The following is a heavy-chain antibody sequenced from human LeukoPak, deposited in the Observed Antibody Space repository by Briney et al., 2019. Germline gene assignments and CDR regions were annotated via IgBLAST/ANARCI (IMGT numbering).Heavy chain of an antibody. CDR3: ARAWSGVSHAEYFQH. J-gene: IGHJ1*01. V-gene: IGHV3-21*01. CDR1: GFTFNTYS. CDR2: ISSGSSYI. D-gene: IGHD3-10*01. Sequence: TGGSLSLSCAASGFTFNTYSLNWVRQAPGRGLEWVSSISSGSSYISYADSVKGRFTISRDNAKNSLYLQMNCLRAEDTAVYYCARAWSGVSHAEYFQHWGQGTLVTVSS.